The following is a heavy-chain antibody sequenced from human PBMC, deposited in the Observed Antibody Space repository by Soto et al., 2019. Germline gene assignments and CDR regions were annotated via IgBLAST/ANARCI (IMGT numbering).Heavy chain of an antibody. J-gene: IGHJ6*02. Sequence: QVQLVQSGAEVKKPGSSVKVSCKASGGTFSSYAISWVRQAPGQGLEWMGGIIPIFGTANYAQKFQGRVTITADESTSTAYMELSSLRSEDTAVYYCASRIAAAGMGAVFRYYYYGMDVWGQGTTVTVSS. D-gene: IGHD6-13*01. CDR1: GGTFSSYA. V-gene: IGHV1-69*01. CDR2: IIPIFGTA. CDR3: ASRIAAAGMGAVFRYYYYGMDV.